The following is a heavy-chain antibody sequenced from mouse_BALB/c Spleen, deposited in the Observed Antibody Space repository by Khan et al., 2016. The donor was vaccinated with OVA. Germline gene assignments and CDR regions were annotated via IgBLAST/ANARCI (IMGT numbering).Heavy chain of an antibody. CDR1: GFSLTSYG. Sequence: VKLEESGPGLVAPSQSLSITCTVSGFSLTSYGVHWVRQPPGKGLEWLGVIWTGGSTNYNSALRSRLTINKDNSKNQVFLKMNNLQTDDTAMYCCARDRGNSHWYFDVWGAGTTVTVSS. V-gene: IGHV2-9*02. CDR3: ARDRGNSHWYFDV. CDR2: IWTGGST. D-gene: IGHD1-1*01. J-gene: IGHJ1*01.